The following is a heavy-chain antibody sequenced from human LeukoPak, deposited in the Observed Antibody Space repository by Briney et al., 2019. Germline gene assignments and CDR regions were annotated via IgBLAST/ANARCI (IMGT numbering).Heavy chain of an antibody. CDR2: IYHSGST. Sequence: SETLSLTCTVSGYSISSGYYWGWIRQPPGKGLEWIGSIYHSGSTYYNPSLKSRVTISVDTSKNRFSLKLSSVAAADTAVYYCARDYSTYDFWSGYFYWGQGTLVTVSS. CDR1: GYSISSGYY. D-gene: IGHD3-3*01. CDR3: ARDYSTYDFWSGYFY. J-gene: IGHJ4*02. V-gene: IGHV4-38-2*02.